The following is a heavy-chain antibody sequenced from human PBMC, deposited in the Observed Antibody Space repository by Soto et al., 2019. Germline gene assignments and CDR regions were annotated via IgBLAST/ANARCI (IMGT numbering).Heavy chain of an antibody. V-gene: IGHV3-21*01. Sequence: EVQLVESGGGLVKPGGSLRLSCAASGFTFSTYSINWVRQAPGKGLEWVSSISGSSTYIFYADSVKGRFTISRDNAKNSLYLQMNSLRAEDTAVYYCARXDKRGYDFGYWGQGTLVTVSS. D-gene: IGHD5-12*01. CDR2: ISGSSTYI. CDR3: ARXDKRGYDFGY. J-gene: IGHJ4*02. CDR1: GFTFSTYS.